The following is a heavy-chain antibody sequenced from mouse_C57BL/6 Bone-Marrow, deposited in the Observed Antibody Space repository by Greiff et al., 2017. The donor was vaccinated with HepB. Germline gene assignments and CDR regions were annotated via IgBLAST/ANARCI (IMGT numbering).Heavy chain of an antibody. Sequence: VKLMESGPGLVAPSQSLSISCTASGFSLTSYAISWVRQPPGKGLEWLGVIWTGGGTNYNSAPKTRMSISKDNTKSQVFLKMNSLQTDDTARYYCARPLGDGSSPYYAIDYWGQGTSVTVSS. CDR1: GFSLTSYA. CDR3: ARPLGDGSSPYYAIDY. CDR2: IWTGGGT. D-gene: IGHD1-1*01. V-gene: IGHV2-9-1*01. J-gene: IGHJ4*01.